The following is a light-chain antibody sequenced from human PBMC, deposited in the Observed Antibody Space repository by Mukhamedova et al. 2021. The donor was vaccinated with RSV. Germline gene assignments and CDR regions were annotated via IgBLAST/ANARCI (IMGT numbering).Light chain of an antibody. J-gene: IGLJ1*01. V-gene: IGLV3-1*01. Sequence: WYQQKPGQSPLLVIYQDTKWPSGIPERFSGSNSGNTATLTISGTQSMDEADYYCQAWDSNTYVFGTGTKVTVL. CDR2: QDT. CDR3: QAWDSNTYV.